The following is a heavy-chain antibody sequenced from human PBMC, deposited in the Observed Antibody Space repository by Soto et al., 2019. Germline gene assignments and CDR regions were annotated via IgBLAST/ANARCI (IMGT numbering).Heavy chain of an antibody. CDR3: ARTKYSSSWYYFDY. V-gene: IGHV3-30-3*01. Sequence: QVPLVESGGGVVQPGRSLRLSCAASGFTFSSYPMHWVRQAPGKGLEWVAVISYDGSKKSYADSVKGRFTISRDNSKNTLYLQMNSLRPEDTAVYYCARTKYSSSWYYFDYWGQGTLVTVFS. CDR2: ISYDGSKK. D-gene: IGHD6-13*01. CDR1: GFTFSSYP. J-gene: IGHJ4*02.